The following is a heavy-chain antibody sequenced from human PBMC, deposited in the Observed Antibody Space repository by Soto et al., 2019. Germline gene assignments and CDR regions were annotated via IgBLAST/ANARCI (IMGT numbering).Heavy chain of an antibody. Sequence: QVQLVQSGAEVKKPGASVKVSCKASGYTFTSYGLSWVRQAPGQGLEWMGWISAYNGNTNYAQKLQGRVTMTTDTSTSTAYMELRSLRSDDTAVYYWASIAARPDYYYRLDGWGQGTTVTVSS. V-gene: IGHV1-18*04. CDR2: ISAYNGNT. CDR3: ASIAARPDYYYRLDG. D-gene: IGHD6-6*01. J-gene: IGHJ6*02. CDR1: GYTFTSYG.